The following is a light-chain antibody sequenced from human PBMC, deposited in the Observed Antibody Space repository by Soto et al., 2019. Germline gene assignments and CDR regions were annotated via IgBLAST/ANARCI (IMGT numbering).Light chain of an antibody. Sequence: DIVLTQSPLSLPVTPGEPASISCRSSQSLLHSNGNIYLDWYLQKPGQSPQLLIYLGSMRASGVPDRVSGRGSGTDFTLKITRVEAEDVGVYYCMQAIQAPRTFGLGTKVEIK. V-gene: IGKV2-28*01. CDR3: MQAIQAPRT. CDR2: LGS. CDR1: QSLLHSNGNIY. J-gene: IGKJ1*01.